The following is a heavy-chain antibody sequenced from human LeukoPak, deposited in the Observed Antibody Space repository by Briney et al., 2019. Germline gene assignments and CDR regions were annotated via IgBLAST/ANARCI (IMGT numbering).Heavy chain of an antibody. CDR1: GYTFTGYY. Sequence: ASVKVSCKASGYTFTGYYIHWVRQAPGQGLEWMGRINSNSGGTNYAQKFQCRVTMTRDTSISTAYMELSGLRSDDTAVYYCAKAMSKYFFDSWGKGTLVTVSS. D-gene: IGHD3-10*02. CDR3: AKAMSKYFFDS. V-gene: IGHV1-2*06. CDR2: INSNSGGT. J-gene: IGHJ4*02.